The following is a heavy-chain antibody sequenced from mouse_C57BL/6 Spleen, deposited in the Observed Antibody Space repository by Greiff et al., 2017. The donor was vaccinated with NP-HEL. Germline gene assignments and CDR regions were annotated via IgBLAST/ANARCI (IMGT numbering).Heavy chain of an antibody. CDR3: ARSGLLDY. V-gene: IGHV1-64*01. D-gene: IGHD3-1*01. CDR2: IPPNSGST. Sequence: QVQLQQPGAELVKPGASVKLSCKASGYTFTSYWMHWVKQRPGQGLEWIGMIPPNSGSTNYNAKFKSKATLTVDKSSSTAYMQLSSLTSEDSAVYYCARSGLLDYWGQGTTLTVSS. J-gene: IGHJ2*01. CDR1: GYTFTSYW.